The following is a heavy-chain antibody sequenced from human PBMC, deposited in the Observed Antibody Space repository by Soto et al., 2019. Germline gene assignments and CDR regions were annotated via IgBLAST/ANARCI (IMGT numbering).Heavy chain of an antibody. Sequence: QVQLVESGGGVVQPGRSLRLSCAASGFTFSTYGMHWVRQAPGKGLEWVAVISYDGSNKYYADSVKGRFTISRDNSKNTVYLQMNSLKAEDTAVYYCARDLRRYSGSYTPVYWGQGTLVTVSS. CDR3: ARDLRRYSGSYTPVY. J-gene: IGHJ4*02. CDR1: GFTFSTYG. V-gene: IGHV3-30*19. CDR2: ISYDGSNK. D-gene: IGHD1-26*01.